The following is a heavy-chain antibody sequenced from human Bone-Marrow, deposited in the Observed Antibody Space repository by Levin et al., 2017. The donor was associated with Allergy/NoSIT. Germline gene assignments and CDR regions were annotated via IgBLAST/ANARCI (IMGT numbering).Heavy chain of an antibody. D-gene: IGHD6-25*01. J-gene: IGHJ5*02. V-gene: IGHV4-59*08. CDR2: IYYSGST. Sequence: SSETLSLTCTVSGGSISSYYWSWIRQPPGKGLEWIGYIYYSGSTNYNPSLKSRVTISVDTSKNQFSLKLSSVTAADTAVYYCARLEASSARWFDPWGQGTLVTVSS. CDR3: ARLEASSARWFDP. CDR1: GGSISSYY.